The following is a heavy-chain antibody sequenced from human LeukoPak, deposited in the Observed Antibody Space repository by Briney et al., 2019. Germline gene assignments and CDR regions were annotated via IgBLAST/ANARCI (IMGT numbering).Heavy chain of an antibody. CDR3: ARHPELYFFDY. J-gene: IGHJ4*02. CDR2: ISYSGST. V-gene: IGHV4-59*08. D-gene: IGHD3-10*01. Sequence: PSETLSLTCTVSGASISSYYWSWIRQPPGKGLEWIGYISYSGSTNYNPSLKSRVTISADTSKNQVSLTLSSVTAADRAVYYCARHPELYFFDYWGQGTLVTVSS. CDR1: GASISSYY.